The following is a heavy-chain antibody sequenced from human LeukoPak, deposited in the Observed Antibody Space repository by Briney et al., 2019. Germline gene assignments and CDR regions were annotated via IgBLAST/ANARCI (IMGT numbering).Heavy chain of an antibody. Sequence: GSLSLSCATSGFTFSNAWMNWVRQAPGKGLEWVGRIRSNSDDGTIDYAAPVKGRFTLSRDDSKTTLYLQMNSLQTEDTAVYYCATDFYDSTWGQGTLVTVSS. CDR2: IRSNSDDGTI. J-gene: IGHJ5*02. CDR1: GFTFSNAW. CDR3: ATDFYDST. D-gene: IGHD3-22*01. V-gene: IGHV3-15*07.